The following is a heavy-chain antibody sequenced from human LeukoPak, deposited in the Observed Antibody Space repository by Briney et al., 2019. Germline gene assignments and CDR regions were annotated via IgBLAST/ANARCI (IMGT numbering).Heavy chain of an antibody. D-gene: IGHD3-22*01. V-gene: IGHV4-59*02. Sequence: SETLSLTCTVSGGSVSRYYWSWIRQPPGKGLEWIGYMFYSGTTNYNPSLKSRVTISVDTSENQFSLRLNSVTAADTAVYYCARVRALSYYDSSGDLYYFDYWGQGTPVTVSS. CDR3: ARVRALSYYDSSGDLYYFDY. J-gene: IGHJ4*02. CDR1: GGSVSRYY. CDR2: MFYSGTT.